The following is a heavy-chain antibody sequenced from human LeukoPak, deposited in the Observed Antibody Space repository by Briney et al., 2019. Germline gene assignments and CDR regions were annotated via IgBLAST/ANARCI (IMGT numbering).Heavy chain of an antibody. CDR2: INHSGST. V-gene: IGHV4-34*01. CDR1: GRSFSGYY. J-gene: IGHJ4*02. Sequence: SETLSLTCAVYGRSFSGYYWSWIRQPPGKGLEWIGEINHSGSTNYNPSLKSRVTISVDTSKNQFSLKLSSVTAADTAVYYCARVQLRPPSDYWGQGTLVTVSS. D-gene: IGHD5-12*01. CDR3: ARVQLRPPSDY.